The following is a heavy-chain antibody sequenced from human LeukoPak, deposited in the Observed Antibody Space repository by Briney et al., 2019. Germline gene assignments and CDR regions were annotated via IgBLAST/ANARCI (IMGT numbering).Heavy chain of an antibody. D-gene: IGHD3-16*01. CDR3: ARGVTSYGTRLTY. J-gene: IGHJ4*02. V-gene: IGHV1-69*06. Sequence: EASVKVSCKASGDSFSTYAISWVRQAPGRGLEWMGGIFPMFETANYAQRFQGRLTITADIATSTAYMDLSSLRSEDTAVYYCARGVTSYGTRLTYWGQGTLVTVSS. CDR2: IFPMFETA. CDR1: GDSFSTYA.